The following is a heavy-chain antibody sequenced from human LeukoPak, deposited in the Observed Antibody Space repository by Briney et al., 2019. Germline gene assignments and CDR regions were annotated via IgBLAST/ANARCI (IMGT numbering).Heavy chain of an antibody. V-gene: IGHV3-7*01. Sequence: GGSLRLSCTASGFTFSNYWMGWVRQAPGKGLEWVANIKEDGTTIYYVDSVKGRFTISRDTAKTTLDLQMNSLTTEDTALYYCAREADGFDIWGQGTMVTVSS. J-gene: IGHJ3*02. CDR1: GFTFSNYW. CDR3: AREADGFDI. CDR2: IKEDGTTI.